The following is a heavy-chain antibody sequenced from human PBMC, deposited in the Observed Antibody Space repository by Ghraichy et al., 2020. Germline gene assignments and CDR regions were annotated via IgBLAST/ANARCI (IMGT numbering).Heavy chain of an antibody. CDR1: GFTFSTYA. CDR2: ITYDGTSE. D-gene: IGHD3-16*02. V-gene: IGHV3-30-3*01. CDR3: ARPVIETTCYYYYYMDV. J-gene: IGHJ6*03. Sequence: GGSLRLSCAASGFTFSTYAIHWVRQAPGKGLEWVALITYDGTSEYYSDSVKGRFTISRDNSKNTLYLQMNSLRAEDTAVYYCARPVIETTCYYYYYMDVWGKGTTVTVSS.